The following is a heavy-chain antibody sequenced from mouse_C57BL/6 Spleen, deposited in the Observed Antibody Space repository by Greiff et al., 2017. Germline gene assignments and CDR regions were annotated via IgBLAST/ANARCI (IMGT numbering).Heavy chain of an antibody. J-gene: IGHJ2*01. V-gene: IGHV1-26*01. CDR2: INPHNGGT. Sequence: EVQLQQSGPELVKPGASVKISCKASGYTFPDYYMNWVKQSHGKSLEWIGDINPHNGGTSYNQTFKGTATLTVDKYSSTAYMELRSLTSEDSAIYYGARGLDFFDYWGQGTTLTVSS. CDR3: ARGLDFFDY. CDR1: GYTFPDYY.